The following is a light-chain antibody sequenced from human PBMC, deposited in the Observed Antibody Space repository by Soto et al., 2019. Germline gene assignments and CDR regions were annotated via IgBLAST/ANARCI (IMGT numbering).Light chain of an antibody. V-gene: IGKV1-39*01. CDR1: QSIGNY. Sequence: DIQMTQSPSSLSASVGDRLTIICRASQSIGNYLNWYQQKPGKAPKLLIYGASGLQSGVPSRFSGSGSGTDFTLTISRLEPEDFAVYYCQQYGSSLTFGGGTKV. CDR2: GAS. J-gene: IGKJ4*01. CDR3: QQYGSSLT.